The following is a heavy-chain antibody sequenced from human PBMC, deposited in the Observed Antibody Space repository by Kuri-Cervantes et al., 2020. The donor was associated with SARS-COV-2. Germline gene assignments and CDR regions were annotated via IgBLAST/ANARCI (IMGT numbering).Heavy chain of an antibody. Sequence: GSLRLSCTVSGGSISSYYWSWIRQPAGKGLEWIGRIYTSGSTNYNPSLKSRVTMSVDTSKNQFSLKLSSVTAADTAVYYCARGYCSSTSCYLVGWFDPWGQGTLVTVSS. CDR3: ARGYCSSTSCYLVGWFDP. D-gene: IGHD2-2*01. V-gene: IGHV4-4*07. CDR1: GGSISSYY. J-gene: IGHJ5*02. CDR2: IYTSGST.